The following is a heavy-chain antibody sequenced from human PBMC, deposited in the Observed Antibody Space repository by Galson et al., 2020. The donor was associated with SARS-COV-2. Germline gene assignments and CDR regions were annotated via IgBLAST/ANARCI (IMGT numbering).Heavy chain of an antibody. D-gene: IGHD2-15*01. V-gene: IGHV4-34*01. CDR1: GGSFRNYY. J-gene: IGHJ6*03. Sequence: SETLSLTCAVYGGSFRNYYWTWIRQSPEKGLEWLGEINHRGSTNYNPSLKSRVAMSVDACKNQFSLSLSSVTAADTAVYYCARGAEERRIIVVAAYYASYMDVWGSGTTVTVSS. CDR2: INHRGST. CDR3: ARGAEERRIIVVAAYYASYMDV.